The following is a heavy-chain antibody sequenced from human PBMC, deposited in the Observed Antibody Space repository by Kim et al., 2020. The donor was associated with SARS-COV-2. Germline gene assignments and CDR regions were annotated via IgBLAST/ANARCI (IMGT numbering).Heavy chain of an antibody. V-gene: IGHV6-1*01. D-gene: IGHD3-22*01. CDR3: ANNHGYDSGI. CDR2: N. J-gene: IGHJ4*02. Sequence: NDYAVSVKSRITTNPDTSKNQFSLQLSSVTPEDTAVYYCANNHGYDSGIWGQGTLVTVSS.